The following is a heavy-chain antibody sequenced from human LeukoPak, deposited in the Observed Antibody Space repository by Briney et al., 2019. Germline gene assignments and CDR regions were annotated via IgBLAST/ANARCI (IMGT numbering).Heavy chain of an antibody. D-gene: IGHD6-19*01. CDR2: IIPIFGTA. CDR1: GGTFSSYA. J-gene: IGHJ4*02. CDR3: ARVRQWLVRGYFDY. V-gene: IGHV1-69*06. Sequence: SVKVSCKASGGTFSSYAISWVRQAPGQGLEWMGGIIPIFGTANYAQKFQGRVTITAGKSTSTAYMELSSLRSEDTAVYYCARVRQWLVRGYFDYWGQGTLVTVSS.